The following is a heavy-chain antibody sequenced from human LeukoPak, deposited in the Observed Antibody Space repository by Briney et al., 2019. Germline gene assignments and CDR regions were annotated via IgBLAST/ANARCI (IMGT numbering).Heavy chain of an antibody. CDR1: GGSFSGYY. V-gene: IGHV4-59*10. J-gene: IGHJ4*02. CDR2: IYTSGST. D-gene: IGHD2-2*01. CDR3: ARVSVVVPAAITSYYFDY. Sequence: SETLSLTCAVYGGSFSGYYWSWIRQPAGKGLEWIGRIYTSGSTNYNPSLKSRVTMSVDTSKNQFSLKLSSVTAADTAVYYCARVSVVVPAAITSYYFDYWGQGTLVTVSS.